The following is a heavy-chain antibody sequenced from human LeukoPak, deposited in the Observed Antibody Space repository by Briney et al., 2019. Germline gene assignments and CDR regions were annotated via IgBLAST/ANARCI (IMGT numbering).Heavy chain of an antibody. CDR1: GGSISSSSYY. V-gene: IGHV4-39*01. D-gene: IGHD5-18*01. Sequence: SETLSLTCTVSGGSISSSSYYWGWIRQPPGKGLEWIGSIYYSGSTYYNPSLKSRVTISVDTSKSQFSLKLSSVTAADTAVYYCARQSNVDTAMITYYYYGMDVWGQGTTVTVSS. J-gene: IGHJ6*02. CDR3: ARQSNVDTAMITYYYYGMDV. CDR2: IYYSGST.